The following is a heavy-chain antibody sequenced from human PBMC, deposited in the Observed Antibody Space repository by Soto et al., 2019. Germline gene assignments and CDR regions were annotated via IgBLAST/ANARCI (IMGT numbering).Heavy chain of an antibody. V-gene: IGHV3-23*01. CDR1: GFSFPDYD. Sequence: PGGSLRLSXEGSGFSFPDYDMNWVRQTPGKGLEWVAAVGRFGNTYYRDSVRGRFTISRDDSRNTVYLQMNRLRVEDTAVYFCAKEGRLRSPAGDYFDSWAQGSLVTVSS. D-gene: IGHD3-10*01. J-gene: IGHJ4*02. CDR3: AKEGRLRSPAGDYFDS. CDR2: VGRFGNT.